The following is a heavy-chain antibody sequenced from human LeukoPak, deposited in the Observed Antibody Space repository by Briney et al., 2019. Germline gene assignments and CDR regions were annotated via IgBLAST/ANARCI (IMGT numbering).Heavy chain of an antibody. V-gene: IGHV4-59*01. CDR2: IYYSGST. Sequence: MPSETLSLTCTVSGGSISSYYWSWIRQPPGKGLEWIGYIYYSGSTNYNPSLKSRVTISVDTSKNQFSLKLSSVTAADTAVYYCARAAIVDIVATIFDYWGQGTLVTVSS. CDR3: ARAAIVDIVATIFDY. D-gene: IGHD5-12*01. CDR1: GGSISSYY. J-gene: IGHJ4*02.